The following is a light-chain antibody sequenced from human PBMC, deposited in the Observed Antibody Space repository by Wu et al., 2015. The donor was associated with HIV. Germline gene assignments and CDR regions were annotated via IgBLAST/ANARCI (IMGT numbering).Light chain of an antibody. J-gene: IGKJ1*01. V-gene: IGKV1-39*01. Sequence: RMTQSPSSLSASIGDKVIITCRASETVGMNLNWYQQRPGRVPKLLIYAASDLYSGIPSRFSGSRSGTVFTLTISNLQTEDFATYYCQQTYTTPRTFGQGTKVE. CDR2: AAS. CDR1: ETVGMN. CDR3: QQTYTTPRT.